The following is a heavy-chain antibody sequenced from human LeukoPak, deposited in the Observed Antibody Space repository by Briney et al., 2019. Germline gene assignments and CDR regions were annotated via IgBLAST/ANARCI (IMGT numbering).Heavy chain of an antibody. CDR1: VGTFSSYA. J-gene: IGHJ4*02. D-gene: IGHD3-16*01. CDR2: IIPIFGTA. CDR3: ARAPKGGSYFGY. Sequence: SVKVSCKASVGTFSSYAISWVRQAPGQGLEWMGGIIPIFGTANYAQKFQGRVTITADESTSTAYMELSSLRSEDTAVYYCARAPKGGSYFGYWGQGTLVTVSS. V-gene: IGHV1-69*13.